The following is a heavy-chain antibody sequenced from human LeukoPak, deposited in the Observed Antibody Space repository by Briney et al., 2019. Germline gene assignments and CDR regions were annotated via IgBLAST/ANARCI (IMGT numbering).Heavy chain of an antibody. V-gene: IGHV3-23*01. J-gene: IGHJ3*01. CDR3: AFRGKVTVTTKGAFDF. CDR1: GFTFGSYA. D-gene: IGHD4-17*01. CDR2: ISGNGVGA. Sequence: GGSLRLSCVASGFTFGSYAISWVRQAPGKGLEWVSLISGNGVGADYADSVKGRFTISRDNSKNTLYLQMNSLRAEDTAVYYCAFRGKVTVTTKGAFDFWGQGTMVTASS.